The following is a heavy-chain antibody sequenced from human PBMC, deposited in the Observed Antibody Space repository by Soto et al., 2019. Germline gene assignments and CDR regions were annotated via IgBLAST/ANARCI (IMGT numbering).Heavy chain of an antibody. J-gene: IGHJ5*02. CDR1: GDSISRGAYY. CDR2: IYYSGST. D-gene: IGHD3-10*01. V-gene: IGHV4-31*03. CDR3: ARALNYGSGLGP. Sequence: SETLSLTCTVSGDSISRGAYYWTWIRQHPGKGLEWIGYIYYSGSTSYNPSLMGRVTISLDTSQNQFSLKMTSVTAADTAVYFCARALNYGSGLGPWGQGTLVTVS.